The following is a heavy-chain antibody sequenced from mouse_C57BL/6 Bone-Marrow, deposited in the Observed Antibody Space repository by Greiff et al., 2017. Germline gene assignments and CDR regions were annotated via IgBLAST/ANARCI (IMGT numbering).Heavy chain of an antibody. CDR1: GYTFTSYG. Sequence: VQGVESGAELARPGASVKLSCKASGYTFTSYGISWVKQRTGQGLEWIGEIYPRSGNTYYNEKFKGKATLTADKSSSTAYMELRSLTSEDSAVYFCARRRYYGSSGDYAMDYWGQGTSVTVSS. D-gene: IGHD1-1*01. J-gene: IGHJ4*01. V-gene: IGHV1-81*01. CDR2: IYPRSGNT. CDR3: ARRRYYGSSGDYAMDY.